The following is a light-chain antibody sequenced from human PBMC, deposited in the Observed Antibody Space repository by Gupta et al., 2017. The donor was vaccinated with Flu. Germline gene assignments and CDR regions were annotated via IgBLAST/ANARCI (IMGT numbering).Light chain of an antibody. J-gene: IGLJ3*02. CDR1: SRDVGGYNY. Sequence: QSALTQPASVSGSPGQSITISCTGTSRDVGGYNYVTWYQQPPGKAPKPMIYEVINRPSGVSNRFSGSKSGNTASLTISGLQAEDEADYYCSSYTSSSTPWVFGGGTKLTV. CDR2: EVI. CDR3: SSYTSSSTPWV. V-gene: IGLV2-14*01.